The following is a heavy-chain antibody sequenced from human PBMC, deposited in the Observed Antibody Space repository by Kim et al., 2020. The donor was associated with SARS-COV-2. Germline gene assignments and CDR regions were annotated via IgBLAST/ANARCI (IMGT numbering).Heavy chain of an antibody. J-gene: IGHJ6*02. CDR3: ARVPRSFYWLFHPLPRNGMDV. CDR1: GGSISSGSYY. V-gene: IGHV4-31*03. CDR2: IYYSGGT. Sequence: SETLSLTCTVSGGSISSGSYYWSWIRQHPGKGLEWIGYIYYSGGTYDNPSLKSRVTISVDTSKNQFSLKLSSVTAADTAMYYCARVPRSFYWLFHPLPRNGMDVWGQGTTVTVSS. D-gene: IGHD3-9*01.